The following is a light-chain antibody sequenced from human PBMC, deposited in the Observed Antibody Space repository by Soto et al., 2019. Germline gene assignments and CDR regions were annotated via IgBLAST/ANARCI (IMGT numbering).Light chain of an antibody. J-gene: IGLJ2*01. V-gene: IGLV1-40*01. CDR3: QSYDSSLSGVV. Sequence: QSVLTQPPSVSGAPGQRVTISCTGSSSNIGAGYDVHWYQQLPGTAPKLLIYGNSNRPSGVPDRFSGSKSGTSASLAITGLRAGDEADYYCQSYDSSLSGVVFGGGTQLTVL. CDR1: SSNIGAGYD. CDR2: GNS.